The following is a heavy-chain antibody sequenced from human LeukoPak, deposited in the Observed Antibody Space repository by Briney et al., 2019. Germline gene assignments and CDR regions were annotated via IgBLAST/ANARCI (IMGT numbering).Heavy chain of an antibody. CDR1: GFTVSSNY. Sequence: PGGSLRLSCAASGFTVSSNYMSWVRQAPGKGLEWVSVIYSGGSTYYADSVKGRFTISRDNSKNTLYLQMNSLRAEDTAVYYCARASIAAAGAEGAHDAFDIWGQGTMVTVSS. J-gene: IGHJ3*02. CDR3: ARASIAAAGAEGAHDAFDI. V-gene: IGHV3-53*01. D-gene: IGHD6-13*01. CDR2: IYSGGST.